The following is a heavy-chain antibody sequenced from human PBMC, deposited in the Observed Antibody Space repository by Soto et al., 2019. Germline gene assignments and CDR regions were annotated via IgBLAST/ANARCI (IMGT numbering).Heavy chain of an antibody. J-gene: IGHJ5*02. Sequence: ASVKVSSKVSGYTFTSYGISWVRQAPGQWLEWMGWISAYNGNTNYAQKLQGRVTMTTDTSTSTAYMELRSLRSDDTAVYYCARDHGYCSGGSCYSGWFDPWGQGTLVTVSS. CDR1: GYTFTSYG. V-gene: IGHV1-18*01. CDR3: ARDHGYCSGGSCYSGWFDP. CDR2: ISAYNGNT. D-gene: IGHD2-15*01.